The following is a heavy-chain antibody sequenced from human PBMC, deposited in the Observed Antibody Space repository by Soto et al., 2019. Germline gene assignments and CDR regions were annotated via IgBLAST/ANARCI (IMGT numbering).Heavy chain of an antibody. Sequence: GGSQRLSCAASGFTFSSYAMHWVRQAPGKGLEWVAVISYDGSNKYYADSVKGRFTISRDNSKNTLYLQMNSLRAEDTAVYYCARGAPLGYDESTFDYWGQGTLVTVSS. V-gene: IGHV3-30-3*01. J-gene: IGHJ4*02. CDR1: GFTFSSYA. CDR3: ARGAPLGYDESTFDY. CDR2: ISYDGSNK. D-gene: IGHD2-15*01.